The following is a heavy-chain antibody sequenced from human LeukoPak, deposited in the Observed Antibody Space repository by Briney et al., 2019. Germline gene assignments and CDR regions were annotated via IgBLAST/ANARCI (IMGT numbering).Heavy chain of an antibody. V-gene: IGHV4-34*01. CDR1: GGSFSGYY. D-gene: IGHD6-13*01. CDR3: ERIAAAAAGAFDI. J-gene: IGHJ3*02. Sequence: SETLSLTCAVYGGSFSGYYWSWIRQPPGKGLEWIVEINHIGSTNYNPSLKSRVTISVDTSKNQFSMKLSSVTAADTAVYYCERIAAAAAGAFDIWGQGTMVTVSS. CDR2: INHIGST.